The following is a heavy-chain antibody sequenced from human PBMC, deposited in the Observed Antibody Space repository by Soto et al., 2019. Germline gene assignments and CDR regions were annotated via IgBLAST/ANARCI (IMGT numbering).Heavy chain of an antibody. CDR3: GREAVTTRDFYYYGMDV. J-gene: IGHJ6*02. CDR1: GGSIKNSGYY. CDR2: ISYSGST. Sequence: QVQLQEAGPGLVKPSQTLSLTCTVSGGSIKNSGYYWSWIRQHPEKGLEWIGYISYSGSTDYAPSLKRRVTMSVDTSTNQFSLNLTSVTAADTAVYYCGREAVTTRDFYYYGMDVWGRGTTVTVSS. V-gene: IGHV4-31*03. D-gene: IGHD4-4*01.